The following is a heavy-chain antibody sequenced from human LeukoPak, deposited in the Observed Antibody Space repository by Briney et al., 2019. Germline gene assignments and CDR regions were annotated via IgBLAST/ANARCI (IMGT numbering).Heavy chain of an antibody. D-gene: IGHD6-6*01. Sequence: ASVKVSCRASGYTFTSYYMHWVRQAPGQGLEWMGIINPSGGSTSYAQKFQGRVTMTRDTSTSTVYMELSSLRSEDTAVYYCAREGAQKVCIAALHWFDPWGQGTLVTVSS. CDR1: GYTFTSYY. J-gene: IGHJ5*02. CDR2: INPSGGST. CDR3: AREGAQKVCIAALHWFDP. V-gene: IGHV1-46*01.